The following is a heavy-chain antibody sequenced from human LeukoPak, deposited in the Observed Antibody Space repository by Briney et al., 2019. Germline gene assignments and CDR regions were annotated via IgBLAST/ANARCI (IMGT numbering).Heavy chain of an antibody. CDR1: GFTFSSYA. D-gene: IGHD2-15*01. V-gene: IGHV3-21*01. Sequence: GGSLRLSCAASGFTFSSYAMSWVRQAPGKGLEWVSSISSSSSYIYYADSVKGRFTISRDNAKNSLYLQMNSLRAEDTAVYHCARFGYVAAVDVWGQGTLVTVSS. CDR2: ISSSSSYI. J-gene: IGHJ4*02. CDR3: ARFGYVAAVDV.